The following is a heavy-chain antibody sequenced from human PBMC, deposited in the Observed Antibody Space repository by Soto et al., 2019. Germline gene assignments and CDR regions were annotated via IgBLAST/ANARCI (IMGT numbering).Heavy chain of an antibody. CDR2: INAGNGNT. D-gene: IGHD6-13*01. Sequence: GASVKVSCKASGYTFTSYAMHWVRQAPGQRLEWMGWINAGNGNTKYSQKFQGRVTITRDTSASTAYMELSSLRSEDTAVYYCARTMKRPGYSSSWYDYWGQGTLVTVSS. CDR1: GYTFTSYA. CDR3: ARTMKRPGYSSSWYDY. J-gene: IGHJ4*02. V-gene: IGHV1-3*01.